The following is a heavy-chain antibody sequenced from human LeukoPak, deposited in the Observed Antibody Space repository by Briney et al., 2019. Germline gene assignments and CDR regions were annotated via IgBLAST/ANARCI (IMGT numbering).Heavy chain of an antibody. D-gene: IGHD2-15*01. CDR3: ARGGSCSYDY. CDR2: MNPNSGYT. CDR1: GYTFTSHD. V-gene: IGHV1-8*01. J-gene: IGHJ4*02. Sequence: GASVKVSCKASGYTFTSHDISWVRQATGQGLEWMGWMNPNSGYTGYEQKFQGRVTMTRDTSTSTAYMELSSLRSEDTAVYYCARGGSCSYDYWGQGTLVTVSS.